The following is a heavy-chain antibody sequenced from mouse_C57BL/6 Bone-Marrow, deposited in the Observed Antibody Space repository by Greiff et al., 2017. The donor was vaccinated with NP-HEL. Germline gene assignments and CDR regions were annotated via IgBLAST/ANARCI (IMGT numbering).Heavy chain of an antibody. Sequence: QVQLQQPGAELVMPGASVKLSCKASGYTFTRSWLHWVPPSPGPCLAWIGVIAPSAISTNYNQKFKGKATLTVDKSSSTAYMQLSSLTSEDSAVYYCASNYDYDGNYFDYWGQGTPLTVSS. CDR3: ASNYDYDGNYFDY. J-gene: IGHJ2*01. D-gene: IGHD2-4*01. CDR2: IAPSAIST. CDR1: GYTFTRSW. V-gene: IGHV1-69*01.